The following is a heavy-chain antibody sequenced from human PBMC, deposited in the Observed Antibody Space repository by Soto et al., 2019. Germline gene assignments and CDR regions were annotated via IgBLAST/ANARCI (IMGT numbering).Heavy chain of an antibody. CDR2: IYYSGST. CDR1: GGSISSGGYY. V-gene: IGHV4-31*03. J-gene: IGHJ4*02. Sequence: SETLSLTCTVSGGSISSGGYYWSWIRQHPGKGPEWIGYIYYSGSTYYNPSLKSRVTISVDTSKNQFSLKLSSVTAADTAVYYCARGNTVNIDYWGQGTLVTVSS. D-gene: IGHD4-17*01. CDR3: ARGNTVNIDY.